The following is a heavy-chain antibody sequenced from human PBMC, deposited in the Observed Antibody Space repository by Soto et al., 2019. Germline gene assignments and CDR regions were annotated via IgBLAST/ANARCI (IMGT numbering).Heavy chain of an antibody. Sequence: SETLSLTCTVSGGSISSGGYYWSWIRQHPGKGLEWIGYIYYSGSTYYNPSLKSRVTISVDTSKNQFSLKLSSVTAADTAVYYCARASFSAYGDYDLFDYWGPGTLVTVSS. CDR3: ARASFSAYGDYDLFDY. D-gene: IGHD4-17*01. CDR1: GGSISSGGYY. V-gene: IGHV4-31*03. CDR2: IYYSGST. J-gene: IGHJ4*02.